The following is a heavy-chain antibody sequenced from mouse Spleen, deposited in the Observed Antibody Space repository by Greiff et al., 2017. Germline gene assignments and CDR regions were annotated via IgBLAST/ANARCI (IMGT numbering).Heavy chain of an antibody. D-gene: IGHD2-14*01. J-gene: IGHJ2*01. CDR2: INYDGSST. CDR3: AREDYRYDQFDY. V-gene: IGHV5-16*01. Sequence: EVQLVESEGGLVQPGSSMKLSCTASGFTFSDYYMAWVRQVPEKGLEWVANINYDGSSTYYLDSLKSRFIISRDNAKNILYLQMSSLKSEDTATYYCAREDYRYDQFDYWGQGTTLTVSS. CDR1: GFTFSDYY.